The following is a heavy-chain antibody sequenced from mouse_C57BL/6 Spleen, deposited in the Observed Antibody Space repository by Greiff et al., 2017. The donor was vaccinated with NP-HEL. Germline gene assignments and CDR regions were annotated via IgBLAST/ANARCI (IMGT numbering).Heavy chain of an antibody. CDR1: GYTFTSYW. CDR3: ARAYGSSYVGYFDN. CDR2: IDPSDSYT. D-gene: IGHD1-1*01. V-gene: IGHV1-69*01. J-gene: IGHJ2*01. Sequence: QVQLQQPGAELVMPGASVKLSCKASGYTFTSYWMHWVKQRPGQGLEWIGEIDPSDSYTNYNQKFKGKSTLTVDKSSSTAYMQLSSLTSEDSAVYYCARAYGSSYVGYFDNRGQGTTLTVSS.